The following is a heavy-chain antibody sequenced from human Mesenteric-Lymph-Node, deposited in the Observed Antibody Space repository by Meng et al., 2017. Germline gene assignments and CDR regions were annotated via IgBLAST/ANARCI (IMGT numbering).Heavy chain of an antibody. Sequence: ASVKVSCKASGYTFTGYYMHWVRQAPGQGLEWMGWISPYNGNTNYAQKLQGRVTMTIDTSTSTAYMELRSLTSDDTAVYYCARDKGSSGWYANVYWGQGTLVTVSS. CDR2: ISPYNGNT. D-gene: IGHD6-19*01. CDR1: GYTFTGYY. J-gene: IGHJ4*02. CDR3: ARDKGSSGWYANVY. V-gene: IGHV1-18*04.